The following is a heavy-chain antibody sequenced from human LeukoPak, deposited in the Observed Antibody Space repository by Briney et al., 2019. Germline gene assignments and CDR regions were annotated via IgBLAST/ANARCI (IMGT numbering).Heavy chain of an antibody. CDR3: AAGPWELDF. CDR2: IYNGGNT. J-gene: IGHJ4*02. D-gene: IGHD1-26*01. V-gene: IGHV4-4*09. Sequence: SETLSLTCTVSGVSINTYYASWIRQAPGKGLEFIGFIYNGGNTNYTPSLKSRATISVDTPNNQFSLRLTSVPAADTAMYYCAAGPWELDFWGQGTLVTVSS. CDR1: GVSINTYY.